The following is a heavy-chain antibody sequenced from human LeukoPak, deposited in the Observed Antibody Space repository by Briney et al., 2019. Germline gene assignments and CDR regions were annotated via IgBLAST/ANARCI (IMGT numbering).Heavy chain of an antibody. J-gene: IGHJ6*02. CDR2: ISSSSSTI. CDR1: GFTFSSYS. CDR3: AREKGDYALYYYYGMDV. D-gene: IGHD4-17*01. V-gene: IGHV3-48*04. Sequence: GGSLRFSCAASGFTFSSYSMNWVRQAPGRGLEWVSYISSSSSTIYYADSVKGRFTISRDNAKNSLYLQMNSLRAEDTAVYYCAREKGDYALYYYYGMDVWGQGTTVTVSS.